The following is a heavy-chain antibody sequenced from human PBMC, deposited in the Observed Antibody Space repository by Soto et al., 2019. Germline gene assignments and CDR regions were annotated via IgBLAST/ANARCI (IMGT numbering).Heavy chain of an antibody. V-gene: IGHV3-23*01. CDR3: AKWASHYYDSSGYQYYFDY. CDR1: GFTFISYA. J-gene: IGHJ4*02. CDR2: ISGSGGST. Sequence: PGGSLRLSCAASGFTFISYAMSWVRQAPGKGLEWVSAISGSGGSTYYADSVKGRFTISRDNSKNTLYLQMNSLRAEDTAVYYCAKWASHYYDSSGYQYYFDYWGQGTLVTVSS. D-gene: IGHD3-22*01.